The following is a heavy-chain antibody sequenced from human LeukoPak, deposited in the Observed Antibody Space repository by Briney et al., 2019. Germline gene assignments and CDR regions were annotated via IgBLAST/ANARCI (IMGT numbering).Heavy chain of an antibody. CDR1: GGSISSSSYY. J-gene: IGHJ4*02. Sequence: SETLSLTCSISGGSISSSSYYGGWIRQPPGKGLEWIGSFYYSGNTYYNPSLKSRVTISVDTSKNEFSLNLRSVTAADTAVYYCARTAGIAVAGSRQYFDYWGQGMLVTVSS. CDR2: FYYSGNT. D-gene: IGHD6-19*01. V-gene: IGHV4-39*01. CDR3: ARTAGIAVAGSRQYFDY.